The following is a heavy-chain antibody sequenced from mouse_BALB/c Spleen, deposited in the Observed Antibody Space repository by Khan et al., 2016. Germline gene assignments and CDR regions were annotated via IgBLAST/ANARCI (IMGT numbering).Heavy chain of an antibody. V-gene: IGHV4-1*02. CDR1: GFDFSRYW. D-gene: IGHD1-1*01. J-gene: IGHJ2*01. Sequence: EVKLLESGGGLVQPGGSLKLSCAASGFDFSRYWMNWVRQAPGKGLEWIGEINPDSSTINYTPSLKDKFIISRDNAKNTLYLQMRKVRSEDTALFYCARLYYYGCVDYWGQGTTLTASS. CDR2: INPDSSTI. CDR3: ARLYYYGCVDY.